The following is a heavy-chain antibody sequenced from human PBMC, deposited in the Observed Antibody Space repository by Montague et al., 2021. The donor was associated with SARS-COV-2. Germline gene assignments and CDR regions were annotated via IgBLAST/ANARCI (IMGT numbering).Heavy chain of an antibody. V-gene: IGHV4-34*01. CDR3: ATSSSRSYYVGLDY. CDR1: GESFSGFQ. Sequence: SETLSLTCALYGESFSGFQWSWIRQSPGKGLEWIGEINQSGSTNYNVSLKSRLTMSLDTSKNQVSLKLSSVTAADTAVYYCATSSSRSYYVGLDYWGQGTLVTVTS. D-gene: IGHD3-10*01. J-gene: IGHJ4*02. CDR2: INQSGST.